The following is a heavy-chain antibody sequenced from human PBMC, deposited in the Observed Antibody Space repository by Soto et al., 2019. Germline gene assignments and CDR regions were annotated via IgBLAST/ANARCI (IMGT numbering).Heavy chain of an antibody. J-gene: IGHJ4*02. CDR2: TYYRSKWYS. CDR1: GDGVSSKLAA. V-gene: IGHV6-1*01. Sequence: LSLDCVSFGDGVSSKLAAWRWIRKSPSRGLEWLGRTYYRSKWYSYYAQSVKSRITINPDTSKNQFSLHLSSVTPEDTAVYYWARVQHPAYFDYWGQGTPVTVSS. CDR3: ARVQHPAYFDY.